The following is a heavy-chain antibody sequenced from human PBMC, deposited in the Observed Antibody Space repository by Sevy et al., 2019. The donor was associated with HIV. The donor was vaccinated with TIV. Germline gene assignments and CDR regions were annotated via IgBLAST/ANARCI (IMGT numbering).Heavy chain of an antibody. V-gene: IGHV1-69*06. D-gene: IGHD2-15*01. CDR3: AVGYCSGGSCYGDFDY. Sequence: ASVKVSCKASGGTFSSYAISWVRQAPGQGLEWMGGIIPIFGTANYAQKFQGRVTITADKSTSTAYMELSSLRSEDTAVYYWAVGYCSGGSCYGDFDYWGQGTLVTVSS. CDR2: IIPIFGTA. J-gene: IGHJ4*02. CDR1: GGTFSSYA.